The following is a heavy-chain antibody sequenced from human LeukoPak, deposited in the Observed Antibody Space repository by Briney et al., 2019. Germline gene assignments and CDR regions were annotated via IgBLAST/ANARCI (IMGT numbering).Heavy chain of an antibody. CDR1: GFTFSTFA. D-gene: IGHD3-22*01. CDR2: ISGSGGGT. J-gene: IGHJ4*02. Sequence: GGSLRLSCAASGFTFSTFAMSWVRQAPGEGLEWVSTISGSGGGTFYADSVKGRFTISRDNSKNTLYLQMNSLRAEDTAVYYCAKDYYDSSGYYYAYLGIFDYWGQGTLVTVSS. V-gene: IGHV3-23*01. CDR3: AKDYYDSSGYYYAYLGIFDY.